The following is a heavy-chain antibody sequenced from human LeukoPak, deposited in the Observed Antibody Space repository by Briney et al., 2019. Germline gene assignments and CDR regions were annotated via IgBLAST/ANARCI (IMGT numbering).Heavy chain of an antibody. J-gene: IGHJ1*01. CDR2: INSDGSST. V-gene: IGHV3-74*01. CDR1: GFTFSSYW. CDR3: AKDPLDIVVVPAEYFQH. D-gene: IGHD2-2*03. Sequence: GGSLRLSCAASGFTFSSYWMHWVRHAPGKGLVWVSRINSDGSSTSYADSVKGRFTISRDNAKNTLYLQMNSLRAEDTAVYYCAKDPLDIVVVPAEYFQHWGQGTLVTVSS.